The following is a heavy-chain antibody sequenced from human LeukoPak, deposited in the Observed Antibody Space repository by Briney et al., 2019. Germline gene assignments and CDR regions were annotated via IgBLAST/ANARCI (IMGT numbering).Heavy chain of an antibody. CDR3: ASGGGDHYYDSSGYYY. Sequence: SVKVSCKASGGTFSSYAISWVRQAPGQGLEWMGGIIPIFGTANYAQKFQSRVTITTDESTSTAYMELSSLRSEDTAVYYCASGGGDHYYDSSGYYYWGQGTLVTVSS. CDR1: GGTFSSYA. CDR2: IIPIFGTA. D-gene: IGHD3-22*01. V-gene: IGHV1-69*05. J-gene: IGHJ4*02.